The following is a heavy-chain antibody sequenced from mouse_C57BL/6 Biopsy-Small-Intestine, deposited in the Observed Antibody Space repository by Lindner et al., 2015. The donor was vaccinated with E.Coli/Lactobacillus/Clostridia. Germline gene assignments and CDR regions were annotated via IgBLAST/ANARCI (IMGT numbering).Heavy chain of an antibody. CDR2: ISSGSSTI. CDR1: GFTFSDYG. Sequence: VQLQESGGGLVKPGGSLKLSCAASGFTFSDYGMHWVRQAPEKGLEWVAYISSGSSTIYYADTVKGRFTISRDNAKNTLFLQMTSLRSEDTAMYYCARSYGSSYVYFDVWGTGTTVTVSS. CDR3: ARSYGSSYVYFDV. D-gene: IGHD1-1*01. J-gene: IGHJ1*03. V-gene: IGHV5-17*01.